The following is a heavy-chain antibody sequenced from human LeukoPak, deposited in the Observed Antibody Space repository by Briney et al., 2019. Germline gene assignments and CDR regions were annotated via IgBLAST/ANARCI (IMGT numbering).Heavy chain of an antibody. Sequence: GGSLRLSCPASGFTFSSYWMSWVRQAPGKGLECVANIKQDGSEKYYVDSVKGRFTISRDNAKNSLYLQMNSLRAEDTAVYYCARDKTSTWYGAIDFWGQGALVTVSS. V-gene: IGHV3-7*01. CDR1: GFTFSSYW. D-gene: IGHD6-13*01. CDR2: IKQDGSEK. CDR3: ARDKTSTWYGAIDF. J-gene: IGHJ4*02.